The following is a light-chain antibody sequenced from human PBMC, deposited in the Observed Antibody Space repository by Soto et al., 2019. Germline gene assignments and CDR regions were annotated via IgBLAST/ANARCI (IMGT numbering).Light chain of an antibody. CDR2: GAS. V-gene: IGKV3-20*01. CDR1: QSINNNS. CDR3: QQYGGSPRT. J-gene: IGKJ1*01. Sequence: EIVLTQSPGTLSLSPGERATLSCRASQSINNNSLAWYQQKRGQAPRLLIYGASSRATGIPDRFSGSGSGTDFTLTISRLEPEDFAVYSCQQYGGSPRTFGQGTKVEIK.